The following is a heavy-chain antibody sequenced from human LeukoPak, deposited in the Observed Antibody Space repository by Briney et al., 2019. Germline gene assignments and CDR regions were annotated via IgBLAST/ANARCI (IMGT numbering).Heavy chain of an antibody. V-gene: IGHV4-34*01. CDR2: INHSGST. CDR3: ASFSSGYYLDY. J-gene: IGHJ4*02. Sequence: PSETLSLTCAVYGGSFSGYYWSWIRQPPGKGLEWIGEINHSGSTNYNPSLKSRVTISVDTSKNQFSLKLSSVTAADTAVYHCASFSSGYYLDYWGQGTLVTVSS. D-gene: IGHD3-22*01. CDR1: GGSFSGYY.